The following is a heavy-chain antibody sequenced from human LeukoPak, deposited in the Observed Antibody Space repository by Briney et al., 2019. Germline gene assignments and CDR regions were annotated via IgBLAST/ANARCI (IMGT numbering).Heavy chain of an antibody. CDR1: GFTFSSYS. CDR2: ISSSSSYI. CDR3: ARDPGYSSSPEDWFDP. V-gene: IGHV3-21*01. D-gene: IGHD6-6*01. J-gene: IGHJ5*02. Sequence: PGGSLRLSCAASGFTFSSYSMNWVRQAPGKGLEWVSSISSSSSYIYYADSVKGRFTISRDNAKNSLYLQMNSLRAEDTAVYYCARDPGYSSSPEDWFDPWGQGTLVTVSS.